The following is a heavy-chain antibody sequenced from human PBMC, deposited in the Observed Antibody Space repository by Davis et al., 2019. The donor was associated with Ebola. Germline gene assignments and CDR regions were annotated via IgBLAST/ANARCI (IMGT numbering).Heavy chain of an antibody. Sequence: PGGSLRLSCAASGFTVSSDYMSWVRQAPGKGLEWVALIWFDGAKQYYADSVKGRFTITKDNSKNTLYLQMNSLRAEDTAVYYCASRQLWIDYWGQGTLVTVSS. CDR1: GFTVSSDY. CDR3: ASRQLWIDY. J-gene: IGHJ4*02. V-gene: IGHV3-33*08. CDR2: IWFDGAKQ. D-gene: IGHD5-18*01.